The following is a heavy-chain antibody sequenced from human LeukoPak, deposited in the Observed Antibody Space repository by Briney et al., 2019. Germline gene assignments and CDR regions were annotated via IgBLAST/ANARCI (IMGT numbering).Heavy chain of an antibody. Sequence: GGSLRLSCEASGFTFNIYAMSWVRQAPGKGLEWVSTISGDGFSTYYADSLNGRFTISRDNSRTTLYLQMNSLRVEDTAVYYCAERADVREPHPVLPFDYWGQGTLVTVSS. CDR1: GFTFNIYA. V-gene: IGHV3-23*01. CDR3: AERADVREPHPVLPFDY. D-gene: IGHD1-26*01. J-gene: IGHJ4*02. CDR2: ISGDGFST.